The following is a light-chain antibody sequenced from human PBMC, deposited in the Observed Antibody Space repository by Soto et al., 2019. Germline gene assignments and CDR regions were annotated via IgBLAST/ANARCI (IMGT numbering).Light chain of an antibody. CDR1: QSVLYSSNNKNY. Sequence: DIVMTQSPDSLAVSLGERATINCKSSQSVLYSSNNKNYLAWYQQKPGQPPKLLIYWASIRESGVPDRFSGSGSGTDFTLTISCLQAEDVAVYYCHQYYTTPWAFGQGTKVEIK. J-gene: IGKJ1*01. V-gene: IGKV4-1*01. CDR3: HQYYTTPWA. CDR2: WAS.